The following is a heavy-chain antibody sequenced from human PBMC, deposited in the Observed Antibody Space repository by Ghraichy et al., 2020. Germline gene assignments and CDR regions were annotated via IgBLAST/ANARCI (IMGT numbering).Heavy chain of an antibody. D-gene: IGHD1-7*01. CDR3: ARTVELRRNNWFDP. J-gene: IGHJ5*02. CDR1: GGSISSSSYY. Sequence: SETLSLTCTVSGGSISSSSYYWGWIRQPPGKGLEWIGSIYYSGSTYYNPSLKSRVTISVDTSKNQFSLKLSSVTAADTAVYYCARTVELRRNNWFDPWGQGTLVTVSS. V-gene: IGHV4-39*01. CDR2: IYYSGST.